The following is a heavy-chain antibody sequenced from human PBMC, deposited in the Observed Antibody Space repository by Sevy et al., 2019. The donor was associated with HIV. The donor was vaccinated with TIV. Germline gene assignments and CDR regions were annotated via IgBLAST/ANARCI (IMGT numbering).Heavy chain of an antibody. CDR3: AKDGEYSRDYYYMDV. Sequence: GASLRLSCAASGFTFSTYAMTWVRQAPGKGLEWVSVISGSGGSTYYADSVKGRFTISRDNSKNTLYLQMNSLRAEDTAVYYCAKDGEYSRDYYYMDVWGKGTTVTVSS. CDR1: GFTFSTYA. CDR2: ISGSGGST. J-gene: IGHJ6*03. V-gene: IGHV3-23*01. D-gene: IGHD6-6*01.